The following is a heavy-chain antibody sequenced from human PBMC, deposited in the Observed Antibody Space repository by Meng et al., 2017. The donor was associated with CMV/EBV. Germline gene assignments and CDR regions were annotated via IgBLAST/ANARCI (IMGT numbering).Heavy chain of an antibody. D-gene: IGHD2-2*02. CDR1: GYTFTSYG. Sequence: ASVKVSCKASGYTFTSYGISWVRQAPGQGLEWMGWISAYNGNTNYAQKPQGRVTMTTDTSTSTAYMELRSLRSDDTAVYYCARDCSSTSCYRKWYYGMDIWGQGTTVTVSS. V-gene: IGHV1-18*01. CDR2: ISAYNGNT. J-gene: IGHJ6*02. CDR3: ARDCSSTSCYRKWYYGMDI.